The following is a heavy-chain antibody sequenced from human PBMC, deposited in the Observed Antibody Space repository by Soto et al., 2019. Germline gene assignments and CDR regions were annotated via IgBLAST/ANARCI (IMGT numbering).Heavy chain of an antibody. J-gene: IGHJ6*02. CDR1: GGTFSSYA. CDR2: IIPIFGTS. CDR3: AIARNHINPYSSGWNFSILDYYSGMDV. D-gene: IGHD6-19*01. V-gene: IGHV1-69*01. Sequence: QVQLVQSGAEVKKPGSSVKVSCKASGGTFSSYAISWVRQAPGQGLGWMGGIIPIFGTSNYAQKFQGRVTITADESTSSAYMDLSSLGSEDTAVYYCAIARNHINPYSSGWNFSILDYYSGMDVWGQGTTVTVSS.